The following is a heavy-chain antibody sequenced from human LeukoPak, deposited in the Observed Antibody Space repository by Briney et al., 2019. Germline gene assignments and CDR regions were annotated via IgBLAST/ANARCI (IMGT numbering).Heavy chain of an antibody. D-gene: IGHD3-3*01. Sequence: GKSLRLTCAASGVSISSYARHWVRQAPGKGLEWVAVISYDGSNKYYADSVKGRSIISSDNSKNTLYLQMNSLRAEDTAVYYCARVGDYDFWSGFMDVWGQGTTVTVSS. CDR1: GVSISSYA. CDR3: ARVGDYDFWSGFMDV. V-gene: IGHV3-30-3*01. CDR2: ISYDGSNK. J-gene: IGHJ6*02.